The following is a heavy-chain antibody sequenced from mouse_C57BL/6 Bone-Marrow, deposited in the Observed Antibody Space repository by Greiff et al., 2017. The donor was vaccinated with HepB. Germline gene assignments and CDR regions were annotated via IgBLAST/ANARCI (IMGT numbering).Heavy chain of an antibody. Sequence: EVQVVESGPGLVKPSQSLSLTCSVTGYSITSGYYWNWIRQFPGNKLEWMGYISYDGSNNYNPSLKNRISITRDTSKNQFFLKLNSVTTEDTATYYCARDLSRTMDYWGQGTSVTVSS. CDR1: GYSITSGYY. CDR2: ISYDGSN. CDR3: ARDLSRTMDY. J-gene: IGHJ4*01. V-gene: IGHV3-6*01. D-gene: IGHD1-1*01.